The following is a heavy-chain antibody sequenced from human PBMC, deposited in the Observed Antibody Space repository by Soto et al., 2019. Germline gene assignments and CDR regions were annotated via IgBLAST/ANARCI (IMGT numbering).Heavy chain of an antibody. J-gene: IGHJ3*02. Sequence: PGGSLRLSCVASGFDFGAYAMNWVRQPPGQGLEWVSTISVTFGGTYYADSVRGRFTISRDISKNTVFLQMTSLRADDTAVYYCAKDYGGFTYGSIIHAFDIWGQGTTGTV. CDR1: GFDFGAYA. CDR2: ISVTFGGT. CDR3: AKDYGGFTYGSIIHAFDI. D-gene: IGHD3-16*01. V-gene: IGHV3-23*01.